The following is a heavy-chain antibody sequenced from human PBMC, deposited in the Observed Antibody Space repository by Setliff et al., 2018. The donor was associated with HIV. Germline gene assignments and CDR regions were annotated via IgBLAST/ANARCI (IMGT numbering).Heavy chain of an antibody. CDR2: IKSKTDGGTT. V-gene: IGHV3-15*01. CDR1: GFTFSNAW. Sequence: GGSLRLSCAASGFTFSNAWMSWVRQAPGKGLEWVGRIKSKTDGGTTDYAAPVKGRFTVSRDDSKNTLYLQMNSLKTEDTAVYYCTTVNYSDYYYYYMDVWGKGTTVTVSS. J-gene: IGHJ6*03. D-gene: IGHD4-4*01. CDR3: TTVNYSDYYYYYMDV.